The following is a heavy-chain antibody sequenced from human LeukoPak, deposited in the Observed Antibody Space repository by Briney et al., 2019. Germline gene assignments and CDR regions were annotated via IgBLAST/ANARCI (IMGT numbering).Heavy chain of an antibody. CDR3: VWVTIVPTMRAVDY. V-gene: IGHV3-7*04. D-gene: IGHD5-12*01. J-gene: IGHJ4*02. Sequence: GGSLRLSCVASELTLSSYWMSWVRPPPGKGLEWVANIKGDGSEEYYADSVKGRLTIPTDNNKHSVYLQRARLRVEDMAVCVSVWVTIVPTMRAVDYWGQGTLVTVSS. CDR1: ELTLSSYW. CDR2: IKGDGSEE.